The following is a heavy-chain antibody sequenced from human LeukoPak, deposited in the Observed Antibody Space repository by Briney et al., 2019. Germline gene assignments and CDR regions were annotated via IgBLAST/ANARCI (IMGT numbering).Heavy chain of an antibody. CDR2: IYYSGST. CDR1: GGSISSCY. D-gene: IGHD6-13*01. V-gene: IGHV4-59*12. J-gene: IGHJ4*02. Sequence: SETLSLTCTVSGGSISSCYWSWIRQPPGKGLEWIGYIYYSGSTNYNPSLKSRVTISVDTSKNQFSLKLSSVTAADTAVYYCARGIAAAGTWGSFDYWGQGTLVTVSS. CDR3: ARGIAAAGTWGSFDY.